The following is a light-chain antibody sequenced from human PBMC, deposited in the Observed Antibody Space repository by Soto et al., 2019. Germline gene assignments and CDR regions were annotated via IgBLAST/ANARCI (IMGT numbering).Light chain of an antibody. J-gene: IGKJ5*01. CDR3: QQRSNWPPIT. Sequence: EFVLTQFPATLSSSPGDRAALSCKASQSVHNFLAWYQQRPGQAPRLLIYGASNRAAGIPDRFSGSGSGTDFTLTINSLEPEDFAVYYCQQRSNWPPITFGQGTRLDIK. CDR1: QSVHNF. V-gene: IGKV3-11*01. CDR2: GAS.